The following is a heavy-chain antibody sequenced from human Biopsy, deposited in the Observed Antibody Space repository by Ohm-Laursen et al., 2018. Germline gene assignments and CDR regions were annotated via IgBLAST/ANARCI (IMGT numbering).Heavy chain of an antibody. CDR1: GFTVINND. D-gene: IGHD3-3*01. V-gene: IGHV3-66*01. CDR2: ISSSGVQ. J-gene: IGHJ6*02. Sequence: SLRLSCTASGFTVINNDISWVRQAPGKGLEWVSFISSSGVQYHADSVKGRFTISRDNSKNTLYLQMNSLRAEDTAVYYCVRASIFGVATSGFYYYGMDVWGQGTTVTVSS. CDR3: VRASIFGVATSGFYYYGMDV.